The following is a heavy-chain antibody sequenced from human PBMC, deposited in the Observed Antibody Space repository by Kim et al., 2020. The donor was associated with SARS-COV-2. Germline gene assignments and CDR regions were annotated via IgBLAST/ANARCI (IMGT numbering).Heavy chain of an antibody. CDR1: GFTFDDYT. V-gene: IGHV3-43*01. CDR2: ISWDGGST. CDR3: AKGASGYSYGHRTFDY. Sequence: GGSLRLSCAASGFTFDDYTMHWVRQAPGKGLEWVSLISWDGGSTYYADSVKGRFTISRDNSKNSLYLQMNSLRTEDTALYYCAKGASGYSYGHRTFDYWGQGTLVTVSS. D-gene: IGHD5-18*01. J-gene: IGHJ4*02.